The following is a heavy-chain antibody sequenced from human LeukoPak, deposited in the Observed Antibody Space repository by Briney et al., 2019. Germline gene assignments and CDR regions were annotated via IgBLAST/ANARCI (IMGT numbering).Heavy chain of an antibody. J-gene: IGHJ4*02. V-gene: IGHV3-21*01. D-gene: IGHD4-11*01. CDR2: ISTSSSYK. CDR3: ARDLEDYNNYGEMAI. CDR1: GFTFSSYT. Sequence: PGGSLRLSCAVSGFTFSSYTMNWVRQAPGKGLEWVSTISTSSSYKYYADSVKGRFTISRDNAKSSLYLQMNSLRAEDTAVYYCARDLEDYNNYGEMAIWGQGTLVTVSS.